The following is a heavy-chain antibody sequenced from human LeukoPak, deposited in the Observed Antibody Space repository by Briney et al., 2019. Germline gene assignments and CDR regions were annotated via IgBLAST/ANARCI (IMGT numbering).Heavy chain of an antibody. CDR2: VSGSGGST. D-gene: IGHD2-15*01. J-gene: IGHJ3*02. CDR3: AKGGSRRVLDDI. CDR1: GFTFSSYG. V-gene: IGHV3-23*01. Sequence: GGSLRLSCAASGFTFSSYGMSWARQAPGKGLEWVSGVSGSGGSTYYAESVKGRFTISRDNSKNMIFLQMNSLRVEDTALYYCAKGGSRRVLDDIGGQGTMVTVS.